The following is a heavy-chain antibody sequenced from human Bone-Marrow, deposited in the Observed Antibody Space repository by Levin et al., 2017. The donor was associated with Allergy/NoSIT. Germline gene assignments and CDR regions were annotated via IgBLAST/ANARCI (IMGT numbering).Heavy chain of an antibody. CDR2: IYYSGST. CDR1: GGSISSGGYH. CDR3: AIEERSTFAS. J-gene: IGHJ1*01. V-gene: IGHV4-31*03. Sequence: SETLSLTCTVSGGSISSGGYHWSWIRQHAGKGLEWIGYIYYSGSTYYNPSLKSRAMISLDTSKNQFSLKVTSATAADAAVNYRAIEERSTFASWGHGPLVPVSS. D-gene: IGHD1-1*01.